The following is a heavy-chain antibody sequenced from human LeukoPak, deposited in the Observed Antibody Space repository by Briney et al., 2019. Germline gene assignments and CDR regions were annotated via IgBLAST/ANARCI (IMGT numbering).Heavy chain of an antibody. V-gene: IGHV3-23*01. Sequence: GGSLRLSCAASGFTFSSYAMSWVRQAPGKGLEWVSVISGSGGSTYYADSVKGRFTISRDNSKNTLYLQMNSLRAEDTAVYYCAKESYSSSWYKRYYYYGMDVWGQGTTVTVSS. D-gene: IGHD6-13*01. CDR3: AKESYSSSWYKRYYYYGMDV. CDR2: ISGSGGST. J-gene: IGHJ6*02. CDR1: GFTFSSYA.